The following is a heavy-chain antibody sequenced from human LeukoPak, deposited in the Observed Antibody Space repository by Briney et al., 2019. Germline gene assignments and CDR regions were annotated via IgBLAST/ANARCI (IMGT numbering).Heavy chain of an antibody. Sequence: SETLSLTCTVSGGSISSYYWGWIRQPPGKGLEWIGSIYYSGSTYYNPSLKSRVTISVDTSKNQFSLKLSSVTAADTAVYYCARGAVPVFYYYMDVWGKGTTVTVSS. J-gene: IGHJ6*03. CDR1: GGSISSYY. CDR3: ARGAVPVFYYYMDV. V-gene: IGHV4-39*01. D-gene: IGHD2-2*01. CDR2: IYYSGST.